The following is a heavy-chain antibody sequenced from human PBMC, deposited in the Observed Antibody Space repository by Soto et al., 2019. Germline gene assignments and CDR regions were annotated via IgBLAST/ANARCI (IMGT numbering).Heavy chain of an antibody. J-gene: IGHJ6*02. CDR1: GGSISSGGYY. CDR2: IYYSGST. CDR3: ARDAYYYDRSGARYYGMDV. D-gene: IGHD3-22*01. V-gene: IGHV4-31*03. Sequence: QVQLQESGPGLVKPSQTLSLTCTVSGGSISSGGYYWSWIRQHPGKGLEWIGYIYYSGSTYYNPSLKSRVTISVDKSKNQFSLKLSSVTAADTAVYYCARDAYYYDRSGARYYGMDVWGQGTTVTVSS.